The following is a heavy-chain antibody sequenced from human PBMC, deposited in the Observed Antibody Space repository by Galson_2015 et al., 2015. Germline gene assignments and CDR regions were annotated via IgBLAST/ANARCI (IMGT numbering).Heavy chain of an antibody. V-gene: IGHV4-31*03. CDR1: GGSITSGGYY. J-gene: IGHJ4*02. Sequence: TLSLTCPVSGGSITSGGYYWSWIRQHPGKGLEWVGYIFYSGSTYYNPSLKSRVTMSVDTSKNQFSLKLNSVTAADTAVYYCARDQVGATPMFDYWGRGTLVTVSS. CDR2: IFYSGST. D-gene: IGHD1-26*01. CDR3: ARDQVGATPMFDY.